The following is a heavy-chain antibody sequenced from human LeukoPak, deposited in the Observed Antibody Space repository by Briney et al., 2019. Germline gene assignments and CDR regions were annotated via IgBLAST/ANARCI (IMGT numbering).Heavy chain of an antibody. V-gene: IGHV3-23*01. CDR1: GFTFSSNA. D-gene: IGHD6-13*01. J-gene: IGHJ5*02. CDR3: AKKGAGAGGNIWFDP. CDR2: ISGSGGST. Sequence: GGSLRLSCAASGFTFSSNAMSWVRQAPGKGLEWVSTISGSGGSTYYADSVKGRFTISRDNSKNTLYLQMNSLGAEDTAVYYCAKKGAGAGGNIWFDPWGQGTLVTVSS.